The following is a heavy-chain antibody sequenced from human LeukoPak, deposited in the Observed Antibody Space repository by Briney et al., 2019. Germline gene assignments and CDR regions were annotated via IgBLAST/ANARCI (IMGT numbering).Heavy chain of an antibody. D-gene: IGHD4-17*01. CDR1: GYTFTAYY. CDR2: INPNTGGT. Sequence: GASVKVSCKASGYTFTAYYMHWVRQAPGQGLEWMGWINPNTGGTNYAQKFQGRVTMTRDTSISTAYMELSRLRSDDTAVYYCASDLRATIEYYFDYWGQGTLVTVSS. V-gene: IGHV1-2*02. J-gene: IGHJ4*02. CDR3: ASDLRATIEYYFDY.